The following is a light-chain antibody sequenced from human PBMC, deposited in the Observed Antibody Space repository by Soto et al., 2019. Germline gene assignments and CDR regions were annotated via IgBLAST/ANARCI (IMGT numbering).Light chain of an antibody. J-gene: IGKJ1*01. CDR2: AAS. CDR1: QDIRSW. V-gene: IGKV1D-12*01. Sequence: DIQMTQSPSYVSASIGDRVTISCRASQDIRSWLAWYQQKPGKAPKLLLYAASSLQRGVPSRFSGSGSGTNFTLTISSLQAEDVATYYCQQAKSPGAFGQGSKV. CDR3: QQAKSPGA.